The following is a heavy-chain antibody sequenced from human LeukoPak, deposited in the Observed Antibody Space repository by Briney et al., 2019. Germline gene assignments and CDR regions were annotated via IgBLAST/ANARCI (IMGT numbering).Heavy chain of an antibody. D-gene: IGHD3-10*01. CDR3: ARGRGGNYFDY. V-gene: IGHV3-21*01. J-gene: IGHJ4*02. Sequence: GGSLRLSCSASEFTFSGYTMNWVRQAPGKGLEWVSSISSSSGYIYYAGSLKGRFTISRDSAKNSLYLQMNSLRAEDTAVYYCARGRGGNYFDYWGQGTLVTVSS. CDR1: EFTFSGYT. CDR2: ISSSSGYI.